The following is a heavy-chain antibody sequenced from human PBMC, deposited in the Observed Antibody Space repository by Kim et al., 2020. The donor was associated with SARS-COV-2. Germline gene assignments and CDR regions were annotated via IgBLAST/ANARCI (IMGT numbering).Heavy chain of an antibody. CDR2: ISSSSSTI. CDR1: GFTFSSYS. D-gene: IGHD2-2*02. J-gene: IGHJ6*02. V-gene: IGHV3-48*04. Sequence: GGSLRLSCAASGFTFSSYSMNWVRQAPGKGLEWVSYISSSSSTIYYADSVKGRFTISRDNAKNSLYLQMNSLRAEDTAVYYCARVPGYCSSTSCYTYYYGMDVWGQGTTVTVSS. CDR3: ARVPGYCSSTSCYTYYYGMDV.